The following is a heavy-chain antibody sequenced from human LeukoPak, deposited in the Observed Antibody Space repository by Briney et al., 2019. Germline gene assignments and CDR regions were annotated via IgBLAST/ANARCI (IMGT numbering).Heavy chain of an antibody. D-gene: IGHD3-10*01. CDR2: INPSGGST. Sequence: ASVKVSCKASGYIFTSYFMHWVRQAPGQGLEWMGLINPSGGSTRYAQKFQGRVTMTRDMSTSTVYMELSSLRSEDTAVYYCARESYITMVRGVIIWFDPWGQGTLVTVSS. J-gene: IGHJ5*02. V-gene: IGHV1-46*01. CDR3: ARESYITMVRGVIIWFDP. CDR1: GYIFTSYF.